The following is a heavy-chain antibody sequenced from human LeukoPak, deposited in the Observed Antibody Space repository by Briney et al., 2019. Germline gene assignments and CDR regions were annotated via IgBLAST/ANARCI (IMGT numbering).Heavy chain of an antibody. V-gene: IGHV4-30-2*01. CDR2: IYHSGST. D-gene: IGHD3-10*01. J-gene: IGHJ4*02. Sequence: SETLSLTCAVSSGSISSGGYSWSWIRQPPGKGLEWIGYIYHSGSTYYNPYLKSRVTISVDRSKNQFSLKLSSVTAADTAVYYCARVASGSLDYWGQGTLVTVSS. CDR1: SGSISSGGYS. CDR3: ARVASGSLDY.